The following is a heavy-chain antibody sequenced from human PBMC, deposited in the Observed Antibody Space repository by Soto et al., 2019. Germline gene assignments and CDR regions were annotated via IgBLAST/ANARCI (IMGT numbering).Heavy chain of an antibody. CDR3: ARDSDCEAFSGGSCYPNWFDP. V-gene: IGHV3-33*01. J-gene: IGHJ5*02. D-gene: IGHD2-15*01. Sequence: GGSLRLSCAASGFTFSSYGMHWVRQAPGKGLEWVAVIWYDGSNKYYADSVKGRFTISRDNSKNTLYLQMNSLRAEDTAVYYCARDSDCEAFSGGSCYPNWFDPWGQGTLVTVSS. CDR2: IWYDGSNK. CDR1: GFTFSSYG.